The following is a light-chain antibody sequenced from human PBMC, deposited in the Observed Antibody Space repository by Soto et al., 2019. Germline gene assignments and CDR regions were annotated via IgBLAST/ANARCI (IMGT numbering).Light chain of an antibody. CDR2: DVS. CDR3: SSYTTSSAPHVV. V-gene: IGLV2-14*03. J-gene: IGLJ2*01. CDR1: SSDVGGYNY. Sequence: QSALTQSASVSGSPGQSLTISCTGTSSDVGGYNYVSWYQQHPGKAPKLMIYDVSNRPSGISNRFSGSKSGNTASLTISGLQAEDEADYYCSSYTTSSAPHVVFGGGTKVTVL.